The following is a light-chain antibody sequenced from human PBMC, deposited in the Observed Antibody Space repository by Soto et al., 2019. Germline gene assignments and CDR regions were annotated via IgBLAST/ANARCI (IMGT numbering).Light chain of an antibody. CDR3: QQYGSSPILA. V-gene: IGKV3-20*01. CDR1: QSVSSNY. Sequence: EIVLTQSPGTLSLSPGERATLSCRASQSVSSNYLAWYQQRPGQAPRLLIYGASSRATGIPDRFSGSGSGADFTLTSSRLEPEDFAVYYCQQYGSSPILAFGGGTNVEIK. J-gene: IGKJ4*01. CDR2: GAS.